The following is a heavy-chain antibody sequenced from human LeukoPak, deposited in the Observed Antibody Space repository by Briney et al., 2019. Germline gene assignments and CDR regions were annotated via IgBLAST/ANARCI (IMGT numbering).Heavy chain of an antibody. CDR1: GFTSSDYF. Sequence: GGSLRLLCAASGFTSSDYFVGWIRQAPGKGLEWVSYISSSSSDRKYADSVKGRFTISRDNAKNSLYLQMNSLRVEDTAVYFCARARGSYAFDIWGQGTMVTVSS. D-gene: IGHD1-26*01. V-gene: IGHV3-11*05. CDR3: ARARGSYAFDI. CDR2: ISSSSSDR. J-gene: IGHJ3*02.